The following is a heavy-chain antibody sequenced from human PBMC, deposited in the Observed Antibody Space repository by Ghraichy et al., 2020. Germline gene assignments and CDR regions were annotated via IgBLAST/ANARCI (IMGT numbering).Heavy chain of an antibody. Sequence: GGSLRLSCAASGFTFSSYGMHWVRQAPGKGLEWVAVISYDGSNKYYADSVKGRFTISRDNSKNTLYLQMNSLRAEDTAVYYCAKDLRALSSSWYLFGCGMDVWGQGTTVTVSS. D-gene: IGHD6-13*01. V-gene: IGHV3-30*18. CDR3: AKDLRALSSSWYLFGCGMDV. CDR2: ISYDGSNK. J-gene: IGHJ6*02. CDR1: GFTFSSYG.